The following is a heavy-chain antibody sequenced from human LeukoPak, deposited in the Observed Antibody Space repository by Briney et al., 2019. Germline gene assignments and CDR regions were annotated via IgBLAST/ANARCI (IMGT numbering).Heavy chain of an antibody. CDR1: GYTFTGYY. CDR3: ARGPSIAAVRGEQGNWFDP. CDR2: INPNSGGT. J-gene: IGHJ5*02. V-gene: IGHV1-2*04. Sequence: ASVKVSCKASGYTFTGYYMHWVRQAPGQGLEWMGWINPNSGGTNYAQKFQGWVTMTRDTSISTAYMELSRLRSDDTAVYYCARGPSIAAVRGEQGNWFDPWGQGNLVTVSS. D-gene: IGHD6-13*01.